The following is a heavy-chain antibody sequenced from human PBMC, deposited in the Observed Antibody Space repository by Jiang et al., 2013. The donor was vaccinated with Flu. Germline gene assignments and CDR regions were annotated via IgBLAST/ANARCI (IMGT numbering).Heavy chain of an antibody. D-gene: IGHD3-3*01. J-gene: IGHJ4*02. Sequence: CKASGYTFTSYAMNWVRQAPGQGLEWMGWINTNTGTPTYAQGFTGRFVFSLDTSVSTAYLQISSLKAEDTAVYYCARVKKLTYYDFWSGYLFDYWGQGTLVTVSS. CDR1: GYTFTSYA. CDR2: INTNTGTP. V-gene: IGHV7-4-1*02. CDR3: ARVKKLTYYDFWSGYLFDY.